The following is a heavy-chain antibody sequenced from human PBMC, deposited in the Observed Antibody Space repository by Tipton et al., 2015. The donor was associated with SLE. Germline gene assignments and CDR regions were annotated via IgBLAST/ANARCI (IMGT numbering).Heavy chain of an antibody. CDR1: GGSISSHY. CDR2: IYYSGST. CDR3: ARDGKGQWPVDY. V-gene: IGHV4-59*11. D-gene: IGHD6-19*01. J-gene: IGHJ4*02. Sequence: TLSLTYTVSGGSISSHYWSWIRQPPGKGLEWIGYIYYSGSTNYNPSLTSRVTISVDTSKNQFSLKLSSVTAADTAVYYCARDGKGQWPVDYWGQGTLVTVSS.